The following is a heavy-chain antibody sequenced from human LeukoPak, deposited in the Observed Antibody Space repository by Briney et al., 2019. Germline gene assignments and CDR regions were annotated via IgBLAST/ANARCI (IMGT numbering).Heavy chain of an antibody. V-gene: IGHV3-23*01. CDR1: GSTLSNHW. Sequence: PGGSLRLSCAASGSTLSNHWMIWVRQAPGKGLEWVSAIGGGGGTTYYADSVKGRFTISRDNSKNTLYLQMNCLRAEDTAIYYCAKDSRGYYQPFDYWGQGTLVTVSS. J-gene: IGHJ4*02. CDR2: IGGGGGTT. D-gene: IGHD1-26*01. CDR3: AKDSRGYYQPFDY.